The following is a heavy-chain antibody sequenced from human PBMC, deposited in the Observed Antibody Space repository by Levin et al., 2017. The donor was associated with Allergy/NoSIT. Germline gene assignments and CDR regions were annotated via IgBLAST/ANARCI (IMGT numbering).Heavy chain of an antibody. CDR1: GGSISSSSYY. CDR3: ARLGGFGEDPGKIDY. CDR2: IYYSGST. J-gene: IGHJ4*02. Sequence: SCTVSGGSISSSSYYWGWIRQPPGKGLEWIGSIYYSGSTYYNPSLKSRVTISVDTSKNQFSLKLSSVTAADTAVYYCARLGGFGEDPGKIDYWGQGTLVTVSS. D-gene: IGHD3-10*01. V-gene: IGHV4-39*01.